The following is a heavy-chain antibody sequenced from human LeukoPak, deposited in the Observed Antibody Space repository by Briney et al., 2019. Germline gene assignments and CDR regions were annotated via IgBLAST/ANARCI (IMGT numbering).Heavy chain of an antibody. J-gene: IGHJ4*02. D-gene: IGHD5-18*01. V-gene: IGHV1-69*04. CDR3: ARVPPGYSYGYDY. CDR2: IIPILGIA. Sequence: SVKVSCKASGGTFSSYAISWVRQAPGRGLEWMGRIIPILGIANYAQKFQGRVTMTRDTSTSTVYMELSSLRSEDTAVYYCARVPPGYSYGYDYWGQGTLVTVSS. CDR1: GGTFSSYA.